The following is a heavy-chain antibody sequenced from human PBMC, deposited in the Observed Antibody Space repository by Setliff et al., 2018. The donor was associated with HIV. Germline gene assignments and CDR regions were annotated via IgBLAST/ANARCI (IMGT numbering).Heavy chain of an antibody. V-gene: IGHV1-2*02. CDR1: GYTFTDYF. D-gene: IGHD3-3*01. CDR3: ARQLSNSLES. J-gene: IGHJ5*02. Sequence: ASVKVSCKASGYTFTDYFMHWVRQAPGQGLEWMGWISPNNGDTTIPQRFQGRVTMTRDTSINTAYMQLSGLRPDDTAVYYCARQLSNSLESWGQGSLVTVSS. CDR2: ISPNNGDT.